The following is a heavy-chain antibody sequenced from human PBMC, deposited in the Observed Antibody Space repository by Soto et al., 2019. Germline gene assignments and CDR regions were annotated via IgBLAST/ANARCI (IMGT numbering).Heavy chain of an antibody. CDR3: ARPLYSYGPMDV. J-gene: IGHJ6*01. CDR2: IYYSGST. Sequence: PRKGLEWIGYIYYSGSTNYNPSLKSRVTISVDTSKNQFSLKLSSVTAADSALYYCARPLYSYGPMDVWGQGISLTVSS. V-gene: IGHV4-61*07. D-gene: IGHD5-18*01.